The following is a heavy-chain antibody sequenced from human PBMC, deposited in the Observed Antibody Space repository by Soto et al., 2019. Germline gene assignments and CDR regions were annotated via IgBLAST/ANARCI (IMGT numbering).Heavy chain of an antibody. CDR1: GGTLSDHG. CDR3: AGGVYGSGNYYTGPSAFDI. CDR2: TIPVFNTA. D-gene: IGHD3-10*01. J-gene: IGHJ3*02. Sequence: QVQLEQSGAEVKKPGSSVKVSCKASGGTLSDHGVAWLRQAPGQGLEWMGGTIPVFNTAKYAQKFQGRVTVTADKVTNIAYMELSSLRSDDTAFYFCAGGVYGSGNYYTGPSAFDIWGQGTMVIVSS. V-gene: IGHV1-69*06.